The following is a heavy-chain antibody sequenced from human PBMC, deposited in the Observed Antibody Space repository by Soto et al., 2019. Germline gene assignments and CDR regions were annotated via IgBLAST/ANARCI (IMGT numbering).Heavy chain of an antibody. CDR3: ARHWRITMVRGVIDY. V-gene: IGHV4-39*01. Sequence: SETLSLTCTVSGGSISSSSYYWGWIRQPPGKGLEWIGSIYYSGSTYYNPSLKSRVTISVDTSKNQFSLKLSSVTAADPAVYYCARHWRITMVRGVIDYWGQGTLVTVSS. CDR2: IYYSGST. D-gene: IGHD3-10*01. CDR1: GGSISSSSYY. J-gene: IGHJ4*02.